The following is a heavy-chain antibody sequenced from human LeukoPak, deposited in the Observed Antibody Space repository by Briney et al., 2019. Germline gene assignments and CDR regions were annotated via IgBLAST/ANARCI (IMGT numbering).Heavy chain of an antibody. V-gene: IGHV5-51*01. J-gene: IGHJ3*02. D-gene: IGHD6-6*01. CDR1: GYRFTTYW. CDR2: IYPGDSET. CDR3: AKTYSSSLDAFDI. Sequence: GESLKISCKGSGYRFTTYWIAWVRQMPGKGLEWMGIIYPGDSETRYSPSFQGQVTISADKSISTAYLQWSSLKASDTAMYYCAKTYSSSLDAFDIWGQGTMVTVSS.